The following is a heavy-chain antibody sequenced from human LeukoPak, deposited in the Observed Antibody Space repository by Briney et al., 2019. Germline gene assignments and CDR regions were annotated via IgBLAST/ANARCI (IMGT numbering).Heavy chain of an antibody. CDR1: GSTLSSHG. D-gene: IGHD1-1*01. CDR2: IWYDGSNK. Sequence: PGRSLRLSCTASGSTLSSHGMHWVRQAPGKGLEWVAVIWYDGSNKYYADSLKGRFTISRDNSKNTLYLQMNSLRAEDTAVYYCARDRVKLERRGMYFDYWGQGTLVTVSS. J-gene: IGHJ4*02. V-gene: IGHV3-33*01. CDR3: ARDRVKLERRGMYFDY.